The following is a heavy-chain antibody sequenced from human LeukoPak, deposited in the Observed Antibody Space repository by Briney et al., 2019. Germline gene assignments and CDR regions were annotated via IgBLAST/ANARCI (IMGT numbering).Heavy chain of an antibody. CDR1: GYTFTTFD. D-gene: IGHD3-10*01. CDR2: MNPNSGNT. J-gene: IGHJ3*02. Sequence: ASVKVSCKASGYTFTTFDINWVRQATGQGLEWMGWMNPNSGNTGYAQKFQGRVTMTRDMSTSTVYMELSSLRSEDTAVYYCAREWFGELFNRNDAFDIWGQGTMVTVSS. V-gene: IGHV1-8*02. CDR3: AREWFGELFNRNDAFDI.